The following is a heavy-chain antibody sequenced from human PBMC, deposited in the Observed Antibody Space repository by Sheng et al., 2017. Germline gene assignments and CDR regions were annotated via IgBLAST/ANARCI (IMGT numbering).Heavy chain of an antibody. CDR2: IDGTGRGT. J-gene: IGHJ4*02. D-gene: IGHD6-19*01. Sequence: VQLVETGGGLVQPGGSLRLSCVASGFNFWTNHMAWVRQAPGRGLQWVSDIDGTGRGTYYADSVKGRFTISRDNSKNALYLQLDRLRVEDTAEYYCAKEIPSGGWGLEYWGQGTLVTVSS. V-gene: IGHV3-23*04. CDR1: GFNFWTNH. CDR3: AKEIPSGGWGLEY.